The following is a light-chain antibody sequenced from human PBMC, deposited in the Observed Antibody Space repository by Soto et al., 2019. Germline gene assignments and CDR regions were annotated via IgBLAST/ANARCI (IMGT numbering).Light chain of an antibody. CDR1: QSVSGN. J-gene: IGKJ3*01. Sequence: EIVMTRSPATLSVSPGERATLSCRASQSVSGNLAWYQQKPGQAPRLLIYGASTRATGIPARFSGSGSGTEFTLTISSLQSEDFAVYYCQQYNNWPPMTFGPGTKVDIK. CDR3: QQYNNWPPMT. V-gene: IGKV3-15*01. CDR2: GAS.